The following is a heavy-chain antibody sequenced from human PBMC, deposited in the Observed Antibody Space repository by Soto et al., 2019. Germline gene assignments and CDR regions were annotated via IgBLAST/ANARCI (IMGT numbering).Heavy chain of an antibody. CDR1: GDSISSNSHY. V-gene: IGHV4-39*07. Sequence: SETLSLTCTVSGDSISSNSHYWGWIRQPPGKGLEWIAYIYYDGNTYYNPSLKSRVTISLDRSKNQFSLKLSSVTAADTAVYYCARGGPWIAADFDYWGQGTLVTVSS. J-gene: IGHJ4*02. CDR2: IYYDGNT. D-gene: IGHD6-13*01. CDR3: ARGGPWIAADFDY.